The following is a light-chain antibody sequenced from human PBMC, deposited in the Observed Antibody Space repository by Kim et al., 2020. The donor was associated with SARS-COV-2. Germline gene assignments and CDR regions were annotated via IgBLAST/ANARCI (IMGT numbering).Light chain of an antibody. CDR1: QSVSSSY. J-gene: IGKJ1*01. CDR3: QQYGSSPGT. V-gene: IGKV3-20*01. Sequence: PGERATLSCRASQSVSSSYLAWYQQKPGQAPRLLIYGASSRATGIPDRFSGSGSGTDFTLTISRLEPEDFAVYYCQQYGSSPGTFGQGTKVDIK. CDR2: GAS.